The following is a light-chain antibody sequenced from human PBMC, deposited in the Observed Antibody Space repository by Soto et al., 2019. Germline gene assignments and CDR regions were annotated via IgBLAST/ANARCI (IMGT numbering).Light chain of an antibody. V-gene: IGKV3-11*01. CDR1: QSVSSY. CDR2: GAS. Sequence: EIVWTPSPSTLSLSPRERAPLSCRASQSVSSYLAWHQQKPGQAPRLLIYGASTRATGIPARFSGSGSGTDFTLTISSLEPEDFAVYYCQQYDNWPRTFGQGTKVDI. CDR3: QQYDNWPRT. J-gene: IGKJ1*01.